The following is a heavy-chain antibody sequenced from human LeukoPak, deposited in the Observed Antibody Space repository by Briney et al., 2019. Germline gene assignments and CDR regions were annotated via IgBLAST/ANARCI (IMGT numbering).Heavy chain of an antibody. V-gene: IGHV3-30*01. CDR3: GRTFDSTGYYLGYFDL. CDR1: GFTFSRFP. Sequence: GRSLRLSCAASGFTFSRFPVHWVRQAPGKGLEWVAVMSQDGSNEIYGDSVKGRFTISRDNSNNTLFLDMNSLRAEDTAVYYCGRTFDSTGYYLGYFDLWGQEPWSPSPQ. J-gene: IGHJ4*01. D-gene: IGHD3-22*01. CDR2: MSQDGSNE.